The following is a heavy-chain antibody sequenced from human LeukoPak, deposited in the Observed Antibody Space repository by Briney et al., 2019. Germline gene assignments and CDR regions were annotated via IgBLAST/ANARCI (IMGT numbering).Heavy chain of an antibody. CDR1: GFTFSNYA. V-gene: IGHV3-53*01. J-gene: IGHJ4*02. CDR3: ARRAGAYSHPYGY. D-gene: IGHD4/OR15-4a*01. Sequence: GGSLRLSCAASGFTFSNYAMSWVRQAPGKGLEWVSFIYSDNTHYSDSVKGRFTISRDNSKNTLYLQMNSLRAEDTAVYYCARRAGAYSHPYGYWGQGTLVTVSS. CDR2: IYSDNT.